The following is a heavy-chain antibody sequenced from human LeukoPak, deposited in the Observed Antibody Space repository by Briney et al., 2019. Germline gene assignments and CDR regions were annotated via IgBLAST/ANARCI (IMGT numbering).Heavy chain of an antibody. Sequence: SETLSLTCAVSGGSISSSNWWSWVRQPPGKGLEWIGEIYHSGSTNYNPSLKSRVTISLDRPKNQFSLKLSSVTAADTAVYYCARYGGSGTYFFDYWGQGKLVTVSS. D-gene: IGHD3-10*01. V-gene: IGHV4-4*02. J-gene: IGHJ4*02. CDR1: GGSISSSNW. CDR3: ARYGGSGTYFFDY. CDR2: IYHSGST.